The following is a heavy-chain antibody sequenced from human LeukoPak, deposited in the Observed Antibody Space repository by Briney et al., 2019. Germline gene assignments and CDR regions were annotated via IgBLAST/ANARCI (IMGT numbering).Heavy chain of an antibody. Sequence: SETLSLTCAVYGGSFSGYYWSWIRQPPGKGLEWIGEINHSGSTNYNPSLKSRVTISVDTSKNQFSLKLSSVTAADTAVYYCARIIGRYYFDYWGQGTLVTVSS. CDR1: GGSFSGYY. J-gene: IGHJ4*02. CDR3: ARIIGRYYFDY. V-gene: IGHV4-34*01. CDR2: INHSGST.